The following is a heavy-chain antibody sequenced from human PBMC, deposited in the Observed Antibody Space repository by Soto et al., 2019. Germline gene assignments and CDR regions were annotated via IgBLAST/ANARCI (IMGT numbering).Heavy chain of an antibody. CDR3: SKDEYYYSRSGYYIFDS. CDR1: GFTFSSYS. D-gene: IGHD3-22*01. V-gene: IGHV3-21*01. CDR2: ISSSSSYI. J-gene: IGHJ4*02. Sequence: GGSLRLSCAASGFTFSSYSMNWVRQAPGKGLEWVSSISSSSSYIYYADSVKGRFTISRDNSKKTLYLQMNSLRPEDTALYYCSKDEYYYSRSGYYIFDSWGQGTRVTVSS.